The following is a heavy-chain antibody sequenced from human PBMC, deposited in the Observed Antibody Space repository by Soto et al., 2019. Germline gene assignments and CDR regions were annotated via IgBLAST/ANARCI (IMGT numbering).Heavy chain of an antibody. CDR2: IVVGSGNT. CDR1: GFTFTSSA. V-gene: IGHV1-58*01. Sequence: ASVKFSCKASGFTFTSSAVQWVRQARGQRLEWMGWIVVGSGNTNYAQKFQGRVTITRDTSTNTAYMELSSLRSEDTAVYYCATDSMRSSWYNKHFDYWGQGTRVTVSS. J-gene: IGHJ4*02. D-gene: IGHD6-13*01. CDR3: ATDSMRSSWYNKHFDY.